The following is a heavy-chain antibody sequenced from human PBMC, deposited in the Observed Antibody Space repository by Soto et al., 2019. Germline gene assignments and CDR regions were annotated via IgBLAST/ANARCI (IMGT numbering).Heavy chain of an antibody. D-gene: IGHD1-26*01. J-gene: IGHJ3*02. CDR3: ARDGWGREDAFDI. CDR1: GYTFSSYG. Sequence: QLQLVQSGAEVKKPGASVKVSCKASGYTFSSYGISWVRQAPGQRPEWVGWVSAYNGNTKYGQNVQGRVTMTADTSTSTAYVELRSLRSDDTAVYYCARDGWGREDAFDIWGQGTMVTVSS. CDR2: VSAYNGNT. V-gene: IGHV1-18*01.